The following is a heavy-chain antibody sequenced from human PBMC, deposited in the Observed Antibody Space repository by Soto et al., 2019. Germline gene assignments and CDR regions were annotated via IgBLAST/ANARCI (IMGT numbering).Heavy chain of an antibody. CDR1: GITFIIYW. CDR2: INSDGSTT. J-gene: IGHJ4*02. D-gene: IGHD1-26*01. CDR3: ARGSVGANFDY. V-gene: IGHV3-74*03. Sequence: PGGSLRLSCAASGITFIIYWMHWVRQVPGKGLVWVAHINSDGSTTTYADSVKGRFTISRDNAKSTLDLQMNGLRAEDTAVYYCARGSVGANFDYWGQGTLVTVSS.